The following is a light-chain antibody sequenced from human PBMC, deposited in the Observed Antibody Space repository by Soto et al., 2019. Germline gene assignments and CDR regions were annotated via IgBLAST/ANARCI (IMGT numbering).Light chain of an antibody. CDR3: QQYYSTPT. V-gene: IGKV4-1*01. CDR2: WAS. Sequence: DIVMTQSPDSLGVSLGESATINCKSSQSVLYSSNNKNYLAWYQQKPGQPPKLLIYWASTRESGVPDRFSGSGSGTDFTLTISSLQAEDVAVYYCQQYYSTPTFGQGTRLEIK. J-gene: IGKJ5*01. CDR1: QSVLYSSNNKNY.